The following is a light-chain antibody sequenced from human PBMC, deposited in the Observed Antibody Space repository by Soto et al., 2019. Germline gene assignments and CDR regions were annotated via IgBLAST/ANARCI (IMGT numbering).Light chain of an antibody. CDR1: SSNIGAGYD. V-gene: IGLV1-40*01. CDR3: QSYDSSLSVVV. Sequence: QSVLTQPPSVSGAPGQRVTISCTGSSSNIGAGYDVQWYQQLPGTAPKLLIYGNSNRPSGVPDRFSGSKSGTSASLAITGLQAEDEADYHCQSYDSSLSVVVFGGGTKLTVL. CDR2: GNS. J-gene: IGLJ2*01.